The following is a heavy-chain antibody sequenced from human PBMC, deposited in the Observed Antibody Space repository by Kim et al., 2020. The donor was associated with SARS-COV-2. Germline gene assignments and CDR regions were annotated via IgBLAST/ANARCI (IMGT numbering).Heavy chain of an antibody. D-gene: IGHD6-19*01. J-gene: IGHJ1*01. Sequence: ASVKVSCKASGYTFTSYYMHWVRQAPGQGLEWMGIINPSGGSTSYAQKFQGRVTMTRDTSTSTVYMELSSLRSEDTAVYYCARDLGEGHGYSSGWYDGGYFQHWGQGTLVTVSS. V-gene: IGHV1-46*01. CDR1: GYTFTSYY. CDR2: INPSGGST. CDR3: ARDLGEGHGYSSGWYDGGYFQH.